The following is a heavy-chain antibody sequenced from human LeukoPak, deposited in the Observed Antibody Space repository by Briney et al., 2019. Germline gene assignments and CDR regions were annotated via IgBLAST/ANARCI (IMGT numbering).Heavy chain of an antibody. CDR1: GFTFSGYA. CDR3: AKVTGGDMITYGGLDY. J-gene: IGHJ4*02. Sequence: GGSLILSCAASGFTFSGYAMSWVRQAPGKGLEWVSAIIGSGDTTYYAASVKGRLTISRDNSKNTLYLQMNSLRAEDTAVYYCAKVTGGDMITYGGLDYWGQGTLVTVSS. CDR2: IIGSGDTT. D-gene: IGHD3-16*01. V-gene: IGHV3-23*01.